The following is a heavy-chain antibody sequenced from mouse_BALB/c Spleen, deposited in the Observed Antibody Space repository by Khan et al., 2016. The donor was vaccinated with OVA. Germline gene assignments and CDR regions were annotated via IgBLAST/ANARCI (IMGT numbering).Heavy chain of an antibody. V-gene: IGHV3-2*02. CDR2: ISYSGST. CDR3: EGDGSRYNYAMDY. CDR1: GYSITSDYA. J-gene: IGHJ4*01. Sequence: VQLKQSGPGLVKPSQSLSLTCTVTGYSITSDYAWNWIRQFPGNKLECMGYISYSGSTNYNPALKSRTSITRDTSKNQSFLQLNCVTTEDTATCYCEGDGSRYNYAMDYWGQGTSVTVSS. D-gene: IGHD2-3*01.